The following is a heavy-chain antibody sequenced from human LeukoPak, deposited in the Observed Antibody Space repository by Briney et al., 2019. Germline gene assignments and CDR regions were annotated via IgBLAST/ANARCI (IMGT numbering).Heavy chain of an antibody. CDR1: GLTFSSYA. Sequence: GGSLRLSCAASGLTFSSYAMSWVRQAPGKGLEWVSAITGSGASTYYADSVKGRFTISRDNSKNTLYLQMNSLRAEDTAVYYCARDLGVLSGSAEQGIAAAGTRHYYGMDVWGQGTTVTVSS. CDR3: ARDLGVLSGSAEQGIAAAGTRHYYGMDV. D-gene: IGHD6-13*01. V-gene: IGHV3-23*01. CDR2: ITGSGAST. J-gene: IGHJ6*02.